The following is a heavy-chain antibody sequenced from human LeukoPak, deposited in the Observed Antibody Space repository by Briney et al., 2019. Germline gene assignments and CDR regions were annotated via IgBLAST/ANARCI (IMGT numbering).Heavy chain of an antibody. CDR1: GGSISSGGSS. CDR3: ASASSLALIDY. CDR2: IYHSGST. V-gene: IGHV4-30-2*01. D-gene: IGHD6-13*01. J-gene: IGHJ4*02. Sequence: SQTLSLTCAVSGGSISSGGSSWSWIRQPPGKGLEWIGYIYHSGSTYYHPSLKSRVTISVDRSKNQFSLKLSSVTAADTAVYYCASASSLALIDYWGQGTLVTVSS.